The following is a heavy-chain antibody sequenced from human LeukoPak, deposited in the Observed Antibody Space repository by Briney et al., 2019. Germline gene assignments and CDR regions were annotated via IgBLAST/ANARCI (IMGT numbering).Heavy chain of an antibody. J-gene: IGHJ4*02. CDR3: ARRAGEYSHPYDY. CDR2: IYSGGST. D-gene: IGHD4-17*01. CDR1: GFTVSSNY. V-gene: IGHV3-53*01. Sequence: GGSLRLPCAASGFTVSSNYMSWVRQAPGKGLEWVSVIYSGGSTDYADSVKGRFTISRDNSKNTLYLQMNSLRAEDTAVYYCARRAGEYSHPYDYWGQGTLVTVSS.